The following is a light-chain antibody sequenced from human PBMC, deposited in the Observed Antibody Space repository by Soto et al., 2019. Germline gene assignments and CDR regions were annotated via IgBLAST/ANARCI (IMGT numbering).Light chain of an antibody. J-gene: IGKJ5*01. CDR2: GAS. Sequence: EIVMTQSPATLSVSPGERATLSCRASQSISSKLGWYQQRPGQAPRLLIYGASTRATGIRARFSGSGSGTEFTLTISSLQSEDSAVYYCQQYNSWTTITFGQGTRLEIK. V-gene: IGKV3-15*01. CDR3: QQYNSWTTIT. CDR1: QSISSK.